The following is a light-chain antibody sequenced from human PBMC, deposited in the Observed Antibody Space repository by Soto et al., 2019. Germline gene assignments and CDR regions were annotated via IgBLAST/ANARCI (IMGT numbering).Light chain of an antibody. Sequence: QSALTQPPSASGSPGESVTISCTGSSGDIGAFKYVSWFQQFPGKAPKLIIYEVTERPSGVPGRFSGSKSDNTASLTVSGLQAEDEADYYCCSYAGSYTFDVFGTGTKVTVL. CDR3: CSYAGSYTFDV. J-gene: IGLJ1*01. CDR2: EVT. CDR1: SGDIGAFKY. V-gene: IGLV2-8*01.